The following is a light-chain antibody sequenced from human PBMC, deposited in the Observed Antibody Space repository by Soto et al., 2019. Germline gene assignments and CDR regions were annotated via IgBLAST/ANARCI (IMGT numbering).Light chain of an antibody. V-gene: IGKV3-15*01. CDR3: QQYTNWPPNT. CDR1: QRVYSN. CDR2: GAS. J-gene: IGKJ5*01. Sequence: EILMTQSPDTLSVSPGESATLSCRASQRVYSNLAWYQQRPGQAPRLFIYGASTRATGVPARFSGRGSGTEFTLTISSLQSEDFAVYYCQQYTNWPPNTFGQGTRLEIK.